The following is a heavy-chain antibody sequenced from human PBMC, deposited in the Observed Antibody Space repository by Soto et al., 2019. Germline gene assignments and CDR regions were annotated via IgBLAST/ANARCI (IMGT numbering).Heavy chain of an antibody. Sequence: SETLSLTCTVSGGSISSGDYYWSWIRQPPGKGLEWIGYIYYSGSTYYNPSLKSRVTISVDTSKNQFSLKLSSVTAADTAVYYRARDYDSSGFNSARFDPWGQGTLVTVSS. J-gene: IGHJ5*02. CDR1: GGSISSGDYY. V-gene: IGHV4-30-4*01. CDR3: ARDYDSSGFNSARFDP. CDR2: IYYSGST. D-gene: IGHD3-22*01.